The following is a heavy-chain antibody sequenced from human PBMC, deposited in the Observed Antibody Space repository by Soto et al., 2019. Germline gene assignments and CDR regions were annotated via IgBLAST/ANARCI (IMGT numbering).Heavy chain of an antibody. CDR1: GYIFTNYG. Sequence: QIQLLQSGGDVKKPGASVKVSCKASGYIFTNYGVSWVRQAPGQGLERMGWISVNNGKKNYAQEFQGRVTMNTDTSTSTAYMELCGLRSDDTPVYFCARQYCGADCNTHDPIVMWGKATMVTVSS. V-gene: IGHV1-18*01. CDR2: ISVNNGKK. CDR3: ARQYCGADCNTHDPIVM. J-gene: IGHJ3*02. D-gene: IGHD2-21*02.